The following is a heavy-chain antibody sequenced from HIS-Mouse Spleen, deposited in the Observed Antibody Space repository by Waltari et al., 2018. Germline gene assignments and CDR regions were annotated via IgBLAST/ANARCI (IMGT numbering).Heavy chain of an antibody. CDR2: INSDGSST. CDR1: GFTSSSYW. Sequence: EVQLVESGGGLVQPGGSLRLSCAASGFTSSSYWRNWVRQAPGKGLVWGSRINSDGSSTSYADSVKGRFTISRDNAKNTLYLQMNSLRAEDTAVYYCARDLELDAFDIWGQGTMVTVSS. J-gene: IGHJ3*02. V-gene: IGHV3-74*01. D-gene: IGHD1-1*01. CDR3: ARDLELDAFDI.